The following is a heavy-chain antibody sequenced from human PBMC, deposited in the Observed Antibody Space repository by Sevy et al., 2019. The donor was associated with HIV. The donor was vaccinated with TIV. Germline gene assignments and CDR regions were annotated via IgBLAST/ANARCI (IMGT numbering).Heavy chain of an antibody. D-gene: IGHD1-26*01. CDR2: INSPGTT. Sequence: GGSQRLSCAASGFIVSNYAMTWVRQAPGKGLEWVSSINSPGTTYYADSVKGRFTISRDNSKNTLYLQMNSLRVDDTAVYSCAKGEGVGSVPYFDYWGQGTLVTVSS. CDR3: AKGEGVGSVPYFDY. CDR1: GFIVSNYA. V-gene: IGHV3-23*01. J-gene: IGHJ4*02.